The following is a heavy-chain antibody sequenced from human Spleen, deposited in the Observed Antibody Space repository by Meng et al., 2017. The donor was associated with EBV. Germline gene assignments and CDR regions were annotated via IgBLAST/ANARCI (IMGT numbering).Heavy chain of an antibody. D-gene: IGHD5-12*01. V-gene: IGHV4-34*01. CDR2: SNPSVST. CDR1: GESFTCYY. Sequence: VQVLEGGAGLMKPSDTLTVTCAVSGESFTCYYWRWVRQTPGKGLEWIGESNPSVSTNYDPCLKRRVTSSVDTSKNQFSLKLSSVTAADTAVYYCARARHSGYDGGSSFDYWGQGTLVTASS. CDR3: ARARHSGYDGGSSFDY. J-gene: IGHJ4*02.